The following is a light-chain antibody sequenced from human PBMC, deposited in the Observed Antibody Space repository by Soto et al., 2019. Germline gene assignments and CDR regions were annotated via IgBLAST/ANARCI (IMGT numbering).Light chain of an antibody. CDR2: DAS. CDR1: QDISRY. V-gene: IGKV1-33*01. CDR3: QQYDNVPST. J-gene: IGKJ4*01. Sequence: DIQMTQSPSSLSASVGDRVTITCQASQDISRYLNWYQQKPGRAPRLLINDASKLETGVPSRFSGSGSGTDFTLTISRLQPEDMATYYCQQYDNVPSTFGGGTKVAIK.